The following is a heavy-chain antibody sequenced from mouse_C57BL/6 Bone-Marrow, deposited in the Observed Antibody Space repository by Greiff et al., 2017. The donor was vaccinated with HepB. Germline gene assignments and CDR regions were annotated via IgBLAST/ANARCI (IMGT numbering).Heavy chain of an antibody. CDR2: ISSGGDYI. J-gene: IGHJ2*01. D-gene: IGHD1-1*01. Sequence: EVKLMESGEGLVKPGGSLKLSCAASGFTFSSYAMSWVRQTPEKRLEWVAYISSGGDYIYYADTVKGRFTISRDNARNTLYLQMSSLKSEDTAMYYCTRAHYYGDIDYWGQGTTLTVSS. CDR1: GFTFSSYA. V-gene: IGHV5-9-1*02. CDR3: TRAHYYGDIDY.